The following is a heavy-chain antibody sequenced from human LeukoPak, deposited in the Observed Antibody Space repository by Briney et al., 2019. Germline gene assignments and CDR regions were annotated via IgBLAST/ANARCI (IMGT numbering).Heavy chain of an antibody. D-gene: IGHD5-12*01. CDR3: ARPLQPVPRGSSGYDLSGMDV. J-gene: IGHJ6*04. CDR2: IIPIFGTA. V-gene: IGHV1-69*01. CDR1: GGTFSSYA. Sequence: SVKVPCKASGGTFSSYAISWVRQAPGQGLEWMGGIIPIFGTANYAQKFQGRVTITADESTSTAYMELSSLRSEDTAVYYCARPLQPVPRGSSGYDLSGMDVWGKGTTVTVSS.